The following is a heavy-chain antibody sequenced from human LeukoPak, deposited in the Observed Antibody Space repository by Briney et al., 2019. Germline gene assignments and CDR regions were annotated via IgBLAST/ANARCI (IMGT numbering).Heavy chain of an antibody. D-gene: IGHD3-22*01. J-gene: IGHJ4*02. V-gene: IGHV4-59*01. CDR3: AREGSYDSSGYYTDY. Sequence: SETLSLTCTVSGGSISSYYWSWIRQPPGKGLEWIGYIYYSGSTNYNPSLKSRVTISVDTSKNQFSLKLSSVTAADTAVYYCAREGSYDSSGYYTDYWGQGTLVTVSS. CDR1: GGSISSYY. CDR2: IYYSGST.